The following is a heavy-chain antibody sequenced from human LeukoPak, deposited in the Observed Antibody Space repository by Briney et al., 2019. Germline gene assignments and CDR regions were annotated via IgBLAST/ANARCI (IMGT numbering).Heavy chain of an antibody. CDR3: ARRWNDSSGYFYVDY. Sequence: KPSETLSLTCAVYGGSFSGYYWRWIRQPPGKGLEWIGEINHSGSSNYNPSLKSRVTISVDTSKNQFSLKLSSVTAADTAVYYCARRWNDSSGYFYVDYWGQGTLVTVSS. CDR1: GGSFSGYY. D-gene: IGHD3-22*01. V-gene: IGHV4-34*01. CDR2: INHSGSS. J-gene: IGHJ4*02.